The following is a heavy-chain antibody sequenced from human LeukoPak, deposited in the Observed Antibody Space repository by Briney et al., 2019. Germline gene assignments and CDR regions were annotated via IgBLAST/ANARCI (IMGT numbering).Heavy chain of an antibody. V-gene: IGHV3-23*01. Sequence: GGSLRLSCAASGSTFSSYAMSWVRQAPGKGLEWVSAISGSGGSTYYADSVKGRFTISRDNSKNTLYLQMNSLRAEDTAVYYCAKDPFVYDFWSGYTKPCYYFDYWGQGTLVTVSS. CDR2: ISGSGGST. CDR1: GSTFSSYA. J-gene: IGHJ4*02. CDR3: AKDPFVYDFWSGYTKPCYYFDY. D-gene: IGHD3-3*01.